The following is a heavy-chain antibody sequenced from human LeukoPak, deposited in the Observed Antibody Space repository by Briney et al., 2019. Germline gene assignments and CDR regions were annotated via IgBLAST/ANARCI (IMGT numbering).Heavy chain of an antibody. Sequence: SETLSLTCTVSGGSISSSSYYWGWIRQPPGKGLEWIGSIYYSGSTYYNPSLKSRVTISVDTSKNQFSLKLSSVTAADTAVYYCARERTPFPGDSSGYFDYWGQGTLVTVSS. CDR3: ARERTPFPGDSSGYFDY. J-gene: IGHJ4*02. CDR2: IYYSGST. D-gene: IGHD3-22*01. CDR1: GGSISSSSYY. V-gene: IGHV4-39*07.